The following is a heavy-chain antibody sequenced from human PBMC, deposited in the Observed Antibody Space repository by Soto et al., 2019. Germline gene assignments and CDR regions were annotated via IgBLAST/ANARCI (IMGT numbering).Heavy chain of an antibody. D-gene: IGHD6-13*01. CDR3: ARVHPYSSSWYGHHYYYMDV. V-gene: IGHV1-8*01. CDR1: GYTFTSYD. J-gene: IGHJ6*03. CDR2: MNPNSGNT. Sequence: ASVKVSCKASGYTFTSYDINWVRQATGQGLEWMGWMNPNSGNTGYAQKFQGRVTMTRNTSISTAYMELSSLRSEDTAVYYCARVHPYSSSWYGHHYYYMDVWGKGTTVTVSS.